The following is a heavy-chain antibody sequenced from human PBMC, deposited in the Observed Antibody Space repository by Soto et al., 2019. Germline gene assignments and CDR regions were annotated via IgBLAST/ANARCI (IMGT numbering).Heavy chain of an antibody. CDR2: IWYDGSNK. CDR3: ARDSERYGSGYYYGMDV. D-gene: IGHD3-10*01. V-gene: IGHV3-33*01. CDR1: GFTFSSYG. Sequence: GGSLRLSCAASGFTFSSYGMHWVRQAPGKGLEWVAVIWYDGSNKYYADSVKGRFTISRDNSKNTLYLQMNSLRAEDTAVYYCARDSERYGSGYYYGMDVWGQGTTVTVSS. J-gene: IGHJ6*02.